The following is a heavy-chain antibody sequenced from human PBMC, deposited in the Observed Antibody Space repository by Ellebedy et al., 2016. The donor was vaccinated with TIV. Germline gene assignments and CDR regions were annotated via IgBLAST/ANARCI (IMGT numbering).Heavy chain of an antibody. V-gene: IGHV4-4*07. CDR1: GGPFSSYN. Sequence: SETLSLTXTASGGPFSSYNWSWIRQPPGKGLEWIGRIYTSGSTNYNPSLKSRVTISVDTYKNQFSLKLSSVTAADTAVYYCARGLIVVVPAARSGYFDLWGRGTLVTVSS. J-gene: IGHJ2*01. CDR3: ARGLIVVVPAARSGYFDL. D-gene: IGHD2-2*01. CDR2: IYTSGST.